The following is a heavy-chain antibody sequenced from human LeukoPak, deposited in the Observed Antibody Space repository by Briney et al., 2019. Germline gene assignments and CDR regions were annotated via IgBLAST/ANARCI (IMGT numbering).Heavy chain of an antibody. J-gene: IGHJ6*02. D-gene: IGHD3-3*01. CDR3: AREEHYDFWSGYYCYYGMDV. V-gene: IGHV3-7*01. Sequence: GGSLRLSCAASGFTFSSYWMSWVRQAPGKGLEWVANIKQDGSEKYYVDSVKGRFTISRDNAKNSLYLQMNSLRAEDTAVYYCAREEHYDFWSGYYCYYGMDVWGQGTTVTVSS. CDR2: IKQDGSEK. CDR1: GFTFSSYW.